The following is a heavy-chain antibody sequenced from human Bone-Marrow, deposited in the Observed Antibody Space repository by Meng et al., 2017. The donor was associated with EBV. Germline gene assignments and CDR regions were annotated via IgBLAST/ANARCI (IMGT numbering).Heavy chain of an antibody. CDR3: ASESGRGFTPDY. D-gene: IGHD3-10*01. J-gene: IGHJ4*02. CDR1: GGTFSGVA. V-gene: IGHV1-69*01. Sequence: AKRPGSAGMGACNASGGTFSGVAVSRVRQAPGQGLEWMGGLIPMSDAPYYAQKFQDRVTITADESTSTHYMDLSGLRSEDTAVYYCASESGRGFTPDYWGQGTLVTVSS. CDR2: LIPMSDAP.